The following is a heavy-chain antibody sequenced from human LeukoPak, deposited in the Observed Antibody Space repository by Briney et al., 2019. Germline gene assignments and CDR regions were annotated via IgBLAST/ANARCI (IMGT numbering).Heavy chain of an antibody. V-gene: IGHV4-39*01. CDR2: IYYSGST. J-gene: IGHJ4*02. D-gene: IGHD3-10*01. CDR3: ARGGDPYYFDY. Sequence: KTSETLSLTCTVSGGSISSSSYYWGWIRQPPGKGLEWIGSIYYSGSTYYNPSLKSRVTISVDTSKNQFSLKLSSVTAADTAVYYCARGGDPYYFDYWGQGTLVTVSS. CDR1: GGSISSSSYY.